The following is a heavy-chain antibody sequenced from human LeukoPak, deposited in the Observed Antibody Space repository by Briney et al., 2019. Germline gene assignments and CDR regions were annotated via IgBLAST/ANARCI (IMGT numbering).Heavy chain of an antibody. Sequence: PGGSLRLSCAASGFTFSSYNMDWVGQAPGKGLNGLSFIDSSSRYIYQADSVKGRFTISRDNAKSSVFLQMNSLRAEDTAVYYCARVGGHCTSTSCPPPDYWGQGTLVTVSS. CDR2: IDSSSRYI. V-gene: IGHV3-21*01. J-gene: IGHJ4*02. D-gene: IGHD2-2*01. CDR1: GFTFSSYN. CDR3: ARVGGHCTSTSCPPPDY.